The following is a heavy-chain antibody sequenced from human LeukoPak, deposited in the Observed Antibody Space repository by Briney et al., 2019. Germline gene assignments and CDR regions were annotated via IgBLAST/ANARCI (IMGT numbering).Heavy chain of an antibody. CDR3: ARGDDYSGSWYYFDY. CDR2: INHSGST. Sequence: SETLSLTCAVYGGSFSGYYWSWIRQPPGKGLEWIGEINHSGSTNYNPSLKSRVTISVDTSKNQFSLKLSSVTAADTAMYYCARGDDYSGSWYYFDYWGQGTLVTVSS. J-gene: IGHJ4*02. V-gene: IGHV4-34*01. CDR1: GGSFSGYY. D-gene: IGHD6-13*01.